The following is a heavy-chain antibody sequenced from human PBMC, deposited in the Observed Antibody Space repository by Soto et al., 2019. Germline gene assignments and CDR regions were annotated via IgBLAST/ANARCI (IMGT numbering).Heavy chain of an antibody. Sequence: PGESLKISCKGSGYSFTSYWIGWVRQMPGKGLEWMGIIYPGDSDTRYSPSFQGQVTISADKSISTAYLQWSSLKASDTAMYYCARVDNYDILTGYFGPINNWFDPWGQGTLVTVSS. CDR1: GYSFTSYW. CDR3: ARVDNYDILTGYFGPINNWFDP. V-gene: IGHV5-51*01. D-gene: IGHD3-9*01. J-gene: IGHJ5*02. CDR2: IYPGDSDT.